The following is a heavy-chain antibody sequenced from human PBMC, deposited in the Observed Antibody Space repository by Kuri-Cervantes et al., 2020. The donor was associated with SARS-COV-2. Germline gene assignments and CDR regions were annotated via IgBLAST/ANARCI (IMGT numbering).Heavy chain of an antibody. Sequence: ASVKVSCKASGYTFTSYGISWVRQAPGQGLEWMGWICAYNGNTNYAQKLQGRVTMTTDTSTSTAYMELRSLRSDDTAVYYCARDRVGAPYYYYYYMEVWGKGTTVTVSS. CDR2: ICAYNGNT. V-gene: IGHV1-18*01. D-gene: IGHD1-26*01. J-gene: IGHJ6*03. CDR3: ARDRVGAPYYYYYYMEV. CDR1: GYTFTSYG.